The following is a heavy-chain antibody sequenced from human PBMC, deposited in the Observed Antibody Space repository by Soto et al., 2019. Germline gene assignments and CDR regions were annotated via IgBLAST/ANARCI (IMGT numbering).Heavy chain of an antibody. CDR3: ARGTYYYDSSGYSGFDY. CDR2: ISAYNGNT. J-gene: IGHJ4*02. V-gene: IGHV1-18*04. D-gene: IGHD3-22*01. CDR1: GYTFTSYS. Sequence: GASVKVSCKASGYTFTSYSISWVRQAPGQGLEWMGWISAYNGNTNYAQKLQGRVTMTTDTSTSTAYMELRSLRSDDTAVYYCARGTYYYDSSGYSGFDYWGQGTLVTVSS.